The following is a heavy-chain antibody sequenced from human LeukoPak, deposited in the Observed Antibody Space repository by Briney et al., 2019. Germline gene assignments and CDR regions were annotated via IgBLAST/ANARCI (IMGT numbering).Heavy chain of an antibody. J-gene: IGHJ6*02. V-gene: IGHV3-30-3*01. Sequence: PGGSLRLSCAASGFTFSDYAMHWVRQAPSKGLEWVAVMLHDGSNQYYAASVKGRFTISRDNSKNTLFLQINSLRIEDTAVYYCAKDNYGLDVWGQGTTVTVS. CDR1: GFTFSDYA. CDR2: MLHDGSNQ. CDR3: AKDNYGLDV.